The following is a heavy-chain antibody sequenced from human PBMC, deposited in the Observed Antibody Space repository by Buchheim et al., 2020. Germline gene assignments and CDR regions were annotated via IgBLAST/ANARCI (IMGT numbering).Heavy chain of an antibody. CDR3: ARDSRNYDFWSGYPGDAFDI. CDR1: GGSFSGYY. V-gene: IGHV4-34*01. Sequence: QVQLQQWGAGLLKPSETLSLTCAVYGGSFSGYYWSWIRQPPGKGLEWIGEINHSGSTNYNPSLKSRVTISVDTSKNQFSLKLSSVTAADTAVYYCARDSRNYDFWSGYPGDAFDIWGQGT. D-gene: IGHD3-3*01. CDR2: INHSGST. J-gene: IGHJ3*02.